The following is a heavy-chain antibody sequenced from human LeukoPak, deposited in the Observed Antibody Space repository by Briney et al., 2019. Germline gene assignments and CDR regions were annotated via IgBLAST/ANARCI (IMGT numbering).Heavy chain of an antibody. CDR2: ISGSGGST. Sequence: GGSLRLSCAASGFTFSSYAMSWVRQAPGKGLEWVSAISGSGGSTYYADSVKRRFTISRDNSKNTLYLQMNSLRAEYTAVYYCARDPDSSCYYYFDYWGQGTRVTVSS. D-gene: IGHD3-22*01. CDR3: ARDPDSSCYYYFDY. V-gene: IGHV3-23*01. J-gene: IGHJ4*02. CDR1: GFTFSSYA.